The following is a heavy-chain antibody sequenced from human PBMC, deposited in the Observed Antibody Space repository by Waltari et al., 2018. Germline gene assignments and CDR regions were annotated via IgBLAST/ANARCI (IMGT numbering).Heavy chain of an antibody. CDR3: ARRGSPKYFDL. Sequence: EVQLVESGGGLIQPGGSLRLSCAASGFSVSSSYVNWVRQAPGKGRGGFSIIYSRGSKYYADSVKGRFTISRDNSKNTVFLQMDSLRGEDTAVYYCARRGSPKYFDLWGRGTLVTVSS. CDR2: IYSRGSK. CDR1: GFSVSSSY. J-gene: IGHJ2*01. V-gene: IGHV3-53*01. D-gene: IGHD6-13*01.